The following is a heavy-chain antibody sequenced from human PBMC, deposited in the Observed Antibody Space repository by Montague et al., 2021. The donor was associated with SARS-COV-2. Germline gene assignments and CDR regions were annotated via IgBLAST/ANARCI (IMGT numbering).Heavy chain of an antibody. CDR2: INHSRST. CDR1: GGSFSGYY. CDR3: ASFPSGYYDSSGYHI. D-gene: IGHD3-22*01. Sequence: SETLSLTCAVYGGSFSGYYWSWIRQPPGKGLEWIGEINHSRSTNYNPSLKSRVTISVDTSKNQFSLKLSSVTAADTAVYYCASFPSGYYDSSGYHIWGQGTPVTVSS. J-gene: IGHJ4*02. V-gene: IGHV4-34*01.